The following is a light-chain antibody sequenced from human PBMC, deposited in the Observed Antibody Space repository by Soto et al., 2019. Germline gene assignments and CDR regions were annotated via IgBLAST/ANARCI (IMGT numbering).Light chain of an antibody. J-gene: IGKJ5*01. V-gene: IGKV3-15*01. CDR2: GAS. CDR3: QQYNTWPTIT. CDR1: QSVRSN. Sequence: EIVLTQSPATLSVSPGERVTLSCRASQSVRSNLAWYQQKPGQAPSLLIYGASTRATGLPARFSGSGSGTDFTLPISSLKSEDFAVYYCQQYNTWPTITFGHGTRLEIK.